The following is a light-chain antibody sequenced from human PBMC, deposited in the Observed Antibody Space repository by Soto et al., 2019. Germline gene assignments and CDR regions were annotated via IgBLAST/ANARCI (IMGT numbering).Light chain of an antibody. CDR2: AAS. V-gene: IGKV1-27*01. J-gene: IGKJ2*01. Sequence: DIQMTQSPSSLSASVGDRVTITCRASQGISNYLAWYQQKPGKVPKLLIYAASTLQAGVPSRFSGSGSGTDLILTISSLQPEDVATYYCQKYNSAPYTFGQGTKLEIK. CDR1: QGISNY. CDR3: QKYNSAPYT.